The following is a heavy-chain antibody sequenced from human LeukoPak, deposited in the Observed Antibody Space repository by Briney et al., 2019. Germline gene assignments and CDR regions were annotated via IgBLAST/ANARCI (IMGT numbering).Heavy chain of an antibody. D-gene: IGHD6-13*01. Sequence: PGGSLRLSCGASGFTFSSYWMHWVRQGPGKGLVWVSRIDRDGSSTNYADSVKGRFTISRDNAKNSLYLQMNSLRAEDTAVYYCAREVKQQLVAADIWGQGTMVTVSS. CDR3: AREVKQQLVAADI. CDR2: IDRDGSST. V-gene: IGHV3-74*01. CDR1: GFTFSSYW. J-gene: IGHJ3*02.